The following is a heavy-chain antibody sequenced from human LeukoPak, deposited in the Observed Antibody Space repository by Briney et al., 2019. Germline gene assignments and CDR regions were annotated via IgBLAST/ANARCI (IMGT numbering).Heavy chain of an antibody. CDR1: GFTLSSYA. J-gene: IGHJ4*02. Sequence: SRGSLRLSCVGSGFTLSSYAMSWVRQAPGKGLEWVSAISGSGTRTYYADSVKGRFTISRDNSKNTLYLQMNSLRAEDTAVYYCAKAPTKEEEWLLLNYFDYWGQGTLVTVSS. CDR3: AKAPTKEEEWLLLNYFDY. CDR2: ISGSGTRT. D-gene: IGHD3-22*01. V-gene: IGHV3-23*01.